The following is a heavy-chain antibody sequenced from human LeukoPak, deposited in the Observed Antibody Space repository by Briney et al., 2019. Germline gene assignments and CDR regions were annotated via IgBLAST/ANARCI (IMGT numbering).Heavy chain of an antibody. CDR3: ARGWGPVYYFDY. Sequence: LRLSCAASGFTFSSYAMSWIRQPPGKGLEWIGYIYHSGSTYYNPSLKSRVTMSVDRSKNQFSLKLNSVTAADTAVYYCARGWGPVYYFDYWGQGTLVTVSS. D-gene: IGHD3-16*01. V-gene: IGHV4-30-2*01. CDR1: GFTFSSYA. J-gene: IGHJ4*02. CDR2: IYHSGST.